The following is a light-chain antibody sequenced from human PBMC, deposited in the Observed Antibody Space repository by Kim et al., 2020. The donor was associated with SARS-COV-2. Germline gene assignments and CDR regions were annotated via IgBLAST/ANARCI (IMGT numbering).Light chain of an antibody. V-gene: IGLV3-21*04. Sequence: GKTARITCGGNNIGSKRVHWYQQKPGQAPGLVIYYDSDRPSGIPERFSGSNSGNTATLIISRVEAGDEADYYCQVWDSSSDHPGVVFGGGTQLTVL. J-gene: IGLJ2*01. CDR3: QVWDSSSDHPGVV. CDR2: YDS. CDR1: NIGSKR.